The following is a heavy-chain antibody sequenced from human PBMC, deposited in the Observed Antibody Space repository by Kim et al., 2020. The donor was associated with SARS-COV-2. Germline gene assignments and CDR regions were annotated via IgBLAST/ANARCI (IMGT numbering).Heavy chain of an antibody. CDR3: ARRGSHDYGAYWFDS. CDR2: IYPGDSDT. V-gene: IGHV5-51*01. D-gene: IGHD4-17*01. CDR1: GYDFTTYW. J-gene: IGHJ5*01. Sequence: GESLKISCWGSGYDFTTYWIGWVRQVPGQGLEWMGIIYPGDSDTRYSPSFQGQVTMSVDKSISAAYLQWGSLKASDTAMYYCARRGSHDYGAYWFDSWGQGTLVTVSS.